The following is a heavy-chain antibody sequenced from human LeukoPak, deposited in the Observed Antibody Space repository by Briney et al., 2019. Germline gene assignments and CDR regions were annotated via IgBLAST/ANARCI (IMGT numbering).Heavy chain of an antibody. D-gene: IGHD3-10*01. CDR2: VDPSDSYT. Sequence: GESLKISCKGSGYSFSSYWIGWVRQMPGKGLEWMGRVDPSDSYTNYSPSFQGHVSISADKSISTAYLQWRSLKASDTAMYYCASLFRDDVFDIWGQGTMVTVSS. CDR1: GYSFSSYW. V-gene: IGHV5-10-1*01. J-gene: IGHJ3*02. CDR3: ASLFRDDVFDI.